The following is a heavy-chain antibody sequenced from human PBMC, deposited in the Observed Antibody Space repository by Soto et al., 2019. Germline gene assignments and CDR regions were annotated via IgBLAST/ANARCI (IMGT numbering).Heavy chain of an antibody. CDR2: SYYSGTT. V-gene: IGHV4-39*01. Sequence: SETRSLKWRVSGASISDHSYYWTWMRQPPGKGLEWIGSSYYSGTTYFNPSLKSRATISVDTSKNQFSLRLTSVTAADTAIYYCTRRYNCNHNYFHPWGPGALVTGSS. CDR3: TRRYNCNHNYFHP. D-gene: IGHD1-20*01. CDR1: GASISDHSYY. J-gene: IGHJ5*02.